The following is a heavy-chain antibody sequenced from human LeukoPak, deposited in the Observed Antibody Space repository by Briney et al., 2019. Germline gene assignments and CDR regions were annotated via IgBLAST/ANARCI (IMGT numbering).Heavy chain of an antibody. CDR2: INSDGSST. Sequence: GGSLRLSCAASGFTFSSYWMHWVRQAPGKGLVWVSRINSDGSSTSYADSVKGRFTISRDNSKNTLYLQMNSLRAEDTAVYYCAKSVSEAQWELLEALGFQHWGQGTLVTVSS. CDR3: AKSVSEAQWELLEALGFQH. V-gene: IGHV3-74*01. D-gene: IGHD1-26*01. J-gene: IGHJ1*01. CDR1: GFTFSSYW.